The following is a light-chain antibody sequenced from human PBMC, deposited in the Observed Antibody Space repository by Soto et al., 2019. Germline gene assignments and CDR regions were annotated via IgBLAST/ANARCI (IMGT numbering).Light chain of an antibody. CDR3: QQYDSYPLT. CDR2: KAS. CDR1: QSVSGW. V-gene: IGKV1-5*03. J-gene: IGKJ4*01. Sequence: DIPMTQSPSTLSASVGDRVTITCRASQSVSGWLAWYQQRPGKVPKLLIYKASSLERGVPSRFSGSGSGTEFILTISTLLPDDFATYYCQQYDSYPLTFGGGTRVEI.